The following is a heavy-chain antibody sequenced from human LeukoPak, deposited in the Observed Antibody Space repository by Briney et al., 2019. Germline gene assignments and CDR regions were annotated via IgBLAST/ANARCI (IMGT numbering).Heavy chain of an antibody. CDR3: VRRYYEYNVYDRHFDF. J-gene: IGHJ4*02. CDR2: IRDDGSFT. D-gene: IGHD5/OR15-5a*01. Sequence: GGSLRLLCAASRLTFSRDWMQWVRHARGKGGVWGSRIRDDGSFTTYADCVQGRFTISRHNANSTVFLQINSLTVEHTAVYFCVRRYYEYNVYDRHFDFCGQGSLLTVSS. CDR1: RLTFSRDW. V-gene: IGHV3-74*01.